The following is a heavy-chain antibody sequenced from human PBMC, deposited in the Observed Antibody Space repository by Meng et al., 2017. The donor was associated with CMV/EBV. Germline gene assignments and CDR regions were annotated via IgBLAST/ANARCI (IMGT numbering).Heavy chain of an antibody. V-gene: IGHV3-23*01. CDR1: CYA. D-gene: IGHD2-2*02. J-gene: IGHJ5*02. CDR3: AKDWIVVVPAAIDASYNWFDP. CDR2: ISGSGGST. Sequence: CYAISWVRQATEKGMEWVSAISGSGGSTYYAATEKGQFTISKDNSKNTLYLQMNSLRAEDTAVYYCAKDWIVVVPAAIDASYNWFDPWGQGTLVTVSS.